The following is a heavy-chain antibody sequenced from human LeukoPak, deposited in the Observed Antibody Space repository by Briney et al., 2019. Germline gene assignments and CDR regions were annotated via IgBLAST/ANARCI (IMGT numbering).Heavy chain of an antibody. CDR3: ARVPVVVAANWFDP. J-gene: IGHJ5*02. CDR2: IYSGGST. V-gene: IGHV3-53*01. Sequence: TGGSLRLSCAASGFTVSSNYMSWVRQAPGKGLEWVSVIYSGGSTYYADSVKGRFTISRDNSKNTLYLQMNSLRAEDTAVYYCARVPVVVAANWFDPWGQGTLVTVSS. CDR1: GFTVSSNY. D-gene: IGHD2-15*01.